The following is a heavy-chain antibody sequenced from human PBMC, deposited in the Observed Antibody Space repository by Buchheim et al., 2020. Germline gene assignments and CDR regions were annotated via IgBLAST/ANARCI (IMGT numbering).Heavy chain of an antibody. Sequence: QVHLVESGGGVVQPGRSLRLSCTASGFTFSSYAMHWVRQAPGKGLEWVTVISYDGSNKYFADSVRGRFTISRDNVKNMLYLQRNSLRNKDTAVYYCARGDSASWADSGGQGTL. CDR3: ARGDSASWADS. V-gene: IGHV3-30-3*01. CDR2: ISYDGSNK. D-gene: IGHD2-2*01. J-gene: IGHJ4*02. CDR1: GFTFSSYA.